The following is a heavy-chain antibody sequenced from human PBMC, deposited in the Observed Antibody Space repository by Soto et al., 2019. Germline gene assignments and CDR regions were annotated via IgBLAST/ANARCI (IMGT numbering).Heavy chain of an antibody. CDR1: GYTFTSCG. D-gene: IGHD3-9*01. V-gene: IGHV1-18*01. J-gene: IGHJ4*02. Sequence: ASVKVSCKASGYTFTSCGISSVRQAPGQRLEWMGWISAYNGNTNYAQKLQGRVTMTTDTSTSTAYMELRSLRSDDTAVYYCARDRGPPNILTGYCIDYWGQGTLVTVSS. CDR2: ISAYNGNT. CDR3: ARDRGPPNILTGYCIDY.